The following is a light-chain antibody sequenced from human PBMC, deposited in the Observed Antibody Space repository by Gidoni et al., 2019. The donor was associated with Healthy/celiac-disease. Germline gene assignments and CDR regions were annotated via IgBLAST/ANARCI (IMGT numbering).Light chain of an antibody. Sequence: SYELTQPPSVSVSLGQMARITCSGEALPKKYAYWYQQKPGQFPVLVIYKDSERPSGLPERFSGSSSGTIVTLTISGGQAEDEADYYCLSADSSGTNVFGSGTKVTVL. CDR2: KDS. CDR3: LSADSSGTNV. V-gene: IGLV3-16*01. CDR1: ALPKKY. J-gene: IGLJ6*01.